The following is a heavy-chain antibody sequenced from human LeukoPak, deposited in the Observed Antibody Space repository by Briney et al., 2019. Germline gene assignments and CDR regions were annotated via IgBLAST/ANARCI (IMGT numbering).Heavy chain of an antibody. V-gene: IGHV4-34*12. Sequence: PSETLSLTCAVYGGSFSGYYWSWIRQPPGKGLEWIGSIFNDGATFYKPSLRSRLTFSVDMSKNHFSLTLSSVTAADTAVYYCAREGYSYGSYDWGQGTLVTVSS. CDR2: IFNDGAT. CDR3: AREGYSYGSYD. CDR1: GGSFSGYY. D-gene: IGHD5-18*01. J-gene: IGHJ4*02.